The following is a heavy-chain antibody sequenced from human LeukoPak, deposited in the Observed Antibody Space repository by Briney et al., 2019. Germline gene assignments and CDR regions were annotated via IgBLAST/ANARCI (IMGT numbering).Heavy chain of an antibody. V-gene: IGHV4-30-4*01. CDR3: ARDAETAVAGTEGDY. Sequence: SQTLSLTCTVSGGSISSGDYYWSWIRQPPGKGLEWIAYISHSGGTNYNPSLKSRVTISVDKSKNQFSLKLSSVTAADTAVYYCARDAETAVAGTEGDYWGQGTLVTVSS. CDR1: GGSISSGDYY. D-gene: IGHD6-19*01. J-gene: IGHJ4*02. CDR2: ISHSGGT.